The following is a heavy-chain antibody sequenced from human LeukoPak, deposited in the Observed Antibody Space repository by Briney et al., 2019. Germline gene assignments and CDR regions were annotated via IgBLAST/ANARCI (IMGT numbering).Heavy chain of an antibody. CDR2: IYYSGNT. J-gene: IGHJ5*02. CDR1: GASISSGGYY. V-gene: IGHV4-31*03. D-gene: IGHD2-15*01. Sequence: SETLSLTCTVSGASISSGGYYWSWIRQHPGKGLEWIGYIYYSGNTYYNPSLKSRVTISEDTSKNQFSLKLSFVTAADTAVYYCARGGYCSGGSCYSSSVTTWGQGTLVTVSS. CDR3: ARGGYCSGGSCYSSSVTT.